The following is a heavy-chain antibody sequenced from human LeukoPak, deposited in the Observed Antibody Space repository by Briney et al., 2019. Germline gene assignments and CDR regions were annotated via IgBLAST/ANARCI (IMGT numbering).Heavy chain of an antibody. CDR1: GGTFSSYA. Sequence: SVTVSCTASGGTFSSYAISWVRQAPGQGLEWMGGIIPIFGTANYAQKFQGRVTMTRDTSTSTVYMELSSLRSEDTAVYYCARGGLLQKYNCFDPWGQGTLVTVSS. CDR3: ARGGLLQKYNCFDP. D-gene: IGHD3-10*01. J-gene: IGHJ5*02. V-gene: IGHV1-69*05. CDR2: IIPIFGTA.